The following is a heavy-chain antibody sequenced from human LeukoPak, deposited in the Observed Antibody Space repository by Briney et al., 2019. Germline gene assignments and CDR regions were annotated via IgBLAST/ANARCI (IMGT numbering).Heavy chain of an antibody. J-gene: IGHJ6*04. CDR1: GGSFSGYY. Sequence: SETLSLTCAVYGGSFSGYYWSWIRQPPGKGLEWIGEINHSGSTNYNPSLKSRVTISVDTSKNQFSLKLSSVTAADTAVHYCARAARYSSGWSLVYGMDVWGKGTTVTVSS. CDR2: INHSGST. CDR3: ARAARYSSGWSLVYGMDV. V-gene: IGHV4-34*01. D-gene: IGHD6-19*01.